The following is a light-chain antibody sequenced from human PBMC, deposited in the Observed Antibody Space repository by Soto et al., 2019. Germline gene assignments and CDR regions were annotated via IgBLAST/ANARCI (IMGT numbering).Light chain of an antibody. CDR3: QQYNSYSVT. CDR2: KAS. J-gene: IGKJ1*01. CDR1: QSISSW. Sequence: DIQMTQSPSTLSASVGDRVTITCRASQSISSWLAWYQQKPGKAPKRLIYKASSLESGVPSRFSGSGSGTEFALTTNRLKPDDLSTYYGQQYNSYSVTFVHGTKVEIK. V-gene: IGKV1-5*03.